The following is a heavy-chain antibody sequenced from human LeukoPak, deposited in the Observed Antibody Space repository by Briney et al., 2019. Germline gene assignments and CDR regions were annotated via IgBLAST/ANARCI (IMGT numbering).Heavy chain of an antibody. CDR3: ARGLNRWRSGTDFDY. CDR1: GYTFTSYD. V-gene: IGHV1-2*02. D-gene: IGHD3-10*01. Sequence: ASVKVSCKASGYTFTSYDINWVRQATGQGLEWMGWINPNSGGTNYAQKFQGRVTMTRDTSISTAYMELSRLRSDDTAVYYCARGLNRWRSGTDFDYWGQGTLVTVSS. J-gene: IGHJ4*02. CDR2: INPNSGGT.